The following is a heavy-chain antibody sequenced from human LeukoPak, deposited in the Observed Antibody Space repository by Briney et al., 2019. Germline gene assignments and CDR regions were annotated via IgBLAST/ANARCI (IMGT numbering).Heavy chain of an antibody. Sequence: GGSLRLSCAASGFTFSSYSMNWVRQAPGKGLEWVSSISSSSSYIYYADSVKGRFTISRDNAKNSLYLQMNSLRAEDTAVYYCARGGGLLWFGESTPNWFDPWGQGTLVTVSS. CDR1: GFTFSSYS. D-gene: IGHD3-10*01. CDR3: ARGGGLLWFGESTPNWFDP. CDR2: ISSSSSYI. V-gene: IGHV3-21*01. J-gene: IGHJ5*02.